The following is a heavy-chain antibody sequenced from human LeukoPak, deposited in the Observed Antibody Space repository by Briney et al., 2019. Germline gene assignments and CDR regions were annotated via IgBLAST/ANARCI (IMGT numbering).Heavy chain of an antibody. CDR1: GYTFTSYY. D-gene: IGHD5-18*01. V-gene: IGHV1-46*01. CDR3: ARELKEGQLWLLRPFDY. CDR2: INPSGGST. J-gene: IGHJ4*02. Sequence: ASVKVSCKAFGYTFTSYYMHWVRQAPGQGLEWMGIINPSGGSTSYAQKFQGRVTMTRDTSTSTVYMELSSLRSDDTAVYYCARELKEGQLWLLRPFDYWGQGTLVTVSS.